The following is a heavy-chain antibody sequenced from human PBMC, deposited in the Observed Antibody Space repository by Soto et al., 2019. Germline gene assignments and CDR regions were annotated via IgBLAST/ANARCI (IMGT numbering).Heavy chain of an antibody. CDR2: IHYSGTT. D-gene: IGHD6-13*01. V-gene: IGHV4-59*01. J-gene: IGHJ4*02. CDR1: GGSMRNYF. CDR3: AAGEASSKNLAPYYLDF. Sequence: SETLSLTCTVSGGSMRNYFWTWIRQPPGKGLEWIGYIHYSGTTSFFPSYNPSLRSRVTISEDTSKNQFSLKLLSVTTADTAVYFCAAGEASSKNLAPYYLDFWGQGTLVTVSS.